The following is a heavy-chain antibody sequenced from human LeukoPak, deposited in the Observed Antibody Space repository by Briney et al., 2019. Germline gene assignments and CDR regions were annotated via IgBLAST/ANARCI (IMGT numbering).Heavy chain of an antibody. D-gene: IGHD5-18*01. CDR1: GFTFSTYG. CDR2: IWYDGSNK. Sequence: QPGGSLRLSCAASGFTFSTYGMHWVRQAPGKGLEWVAVIWYDGSNKYYADSVKGRFTISRDTSKNTLYLQMNSLRAEDTAVYYCARELLWLSRSYIDSWGQGTLVTVSS. CDR3: ARELLWLSRSYIDS. V-gene: IGHV3-33*01. J-gene: IGHJ4*02.